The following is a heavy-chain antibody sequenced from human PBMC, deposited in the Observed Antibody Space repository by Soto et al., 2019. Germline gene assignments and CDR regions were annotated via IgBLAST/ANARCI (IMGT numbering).Heavy chain of an antibody. Sequence: SETLYLTCTVSGGSISSGGYYWSWIRQHPGKGLEWIGYIYHSGTTDYNPSLKSRVTFSVNTPKNQFSMALSSVTAADTAVYYCATSYDGKTFPFDSWGQGTLVTVSS. CDR2: IYHSGTT. CDR1: GGSISSGGYY. J-gene: IGHJ4*02. V-gene: IGHV4-61*08. D-gene: IGHD5-12*01. CDR3: ATSYDGKTFPFDS.